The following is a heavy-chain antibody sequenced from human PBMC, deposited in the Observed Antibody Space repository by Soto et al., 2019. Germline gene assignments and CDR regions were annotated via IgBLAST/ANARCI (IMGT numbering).Heavy chain of an antibody. J-gene: IGHJ6*02. V-gene: IGHV6-1*01. CDR2: TYYRSKWYN. Sequence: SQTLSLTCAISGDSVSSNSAAWNWIRQSPSRGLEWLGRTYYRSKWYNDYAVSVKSRITINPDTSKNQFSLQLNSVTPEDTAVYYCARDFGPIAVAATGHRYYYGMDVWGQGTTVTVSS. CDR3: ARDFGPIAVAATGHRYYYGMDV. D-gene: IGHD6-19*01. CDR1: GDSVSSNSAA.